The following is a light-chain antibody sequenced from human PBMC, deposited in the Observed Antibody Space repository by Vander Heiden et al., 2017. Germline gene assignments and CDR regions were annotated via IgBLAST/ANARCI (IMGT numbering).Light chain of an antibody. CDR1: SSYVGNDNY. V-gene: IGLV2-14*03. CDR2: DVT. J-gene: IGLJ1*01. Sequence: QSALTQPASVSGSPGQSITISCAGTSSYVGNDNYASWYQQHPGKAPKLVIYDVTNRPSGVSNRFSGAKSGNTASLTISGLQPEDEADYYCSSYTTSSTQVFGTGTKVTVL. CDR3: SSYTTSSTQV.